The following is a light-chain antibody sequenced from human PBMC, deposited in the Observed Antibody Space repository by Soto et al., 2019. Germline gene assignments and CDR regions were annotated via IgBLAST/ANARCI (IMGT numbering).Light chain of an antibody. CDR1: QSCSSN. V-gene: IGKV3-15*01. CDR3: QQYDNRPPIT. J-gene: IGKJ5*01. CDR2: GAS. Sequence: EVVMTQSPATLSVSPGERATLSCRARQSCSSNLAWYQQKHGQAPRLRIYGASTRATGIPARFSGTGSGTEFTLTISSLQSEDFSAYYGQQYDNRPPITFGQGTRLEI.